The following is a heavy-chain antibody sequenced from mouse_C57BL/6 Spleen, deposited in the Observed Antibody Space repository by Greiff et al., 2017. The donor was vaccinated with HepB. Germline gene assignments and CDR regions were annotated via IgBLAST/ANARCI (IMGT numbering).Heavy chain of an antibody. J-gene: IGHJ2*01. CDR1: GFNIKDDY. V-gene: IGHV14-4*01. CDR2: IDPENGDT. D-gene: IGHD1-1*01. Sequence: EVKLQESGAELVRPGASVKLSCTASGFNIKDDYMHWVKQRPEQGLEWIGWIDPENGDTEYASKFQGKATITADTSSNTAYLQLSSLTSEDTAVYYCTTRVYYGSSFDYWGQGTTLTVSS. CDR3: TTRVYYGSSFDY.